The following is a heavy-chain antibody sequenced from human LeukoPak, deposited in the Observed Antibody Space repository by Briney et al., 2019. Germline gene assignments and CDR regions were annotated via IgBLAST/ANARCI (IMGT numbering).Heavy chain of an antibody. CDR3: AKARYGDYVAPVGGPFDY. D-gene: IGHD4-17*01. V-gene: IGHV3-23*01. Sequence: GGSLRLSCAASGFTFSSYAMSWVRQAPGKGLEWVSAISGSGGSTYYADSVKGRFTISRDNSMNTLYLQMNSLRAEDTAVYYCAKARYGDYVAPVGGPFDYWGQGTLVTVSS. CDR2: ISGSGGST. CDR1: GFTFSSYA. J-gene: IGHJ4*02.